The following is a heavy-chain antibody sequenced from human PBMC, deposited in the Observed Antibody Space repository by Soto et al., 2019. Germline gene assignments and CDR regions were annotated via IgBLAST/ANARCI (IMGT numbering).Heavy chain of an antibody. J-gene: IGHJ4*02. Sequence: QLQLQESGPGLVKPSETLSLTCTVSGGSISSSSYYWGWIRQPPGKGLEWIGSIYYSGSTYYNPSLKSRVTISVDTSKNHFSLKLRSVTAADTAVYYCARGWGNKIGYYFDYWGQGTLVTVSS. D-gene: IGHD3-16*01. CDR1: GGSISSSSYY. V-gene: IGHV4-39*02. CDR2: IYYSGST. CDR3: ARGWGNKIGYYFDY.